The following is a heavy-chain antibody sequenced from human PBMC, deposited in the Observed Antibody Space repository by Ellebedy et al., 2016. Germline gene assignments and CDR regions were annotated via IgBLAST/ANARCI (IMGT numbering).Heavy chain of an antibody. V-gene: IGHV3-30*03. CDR2: ISYDGSNK. J-gene: IGHJ4*02. D-gene: IGHD2-2*01. CDR1: GFTFSSYG. Sequence: GESLKISCAASGFTFSSYGMHWVRQAPGKGLEWVAVISYDGSNKYYADSVKGRFTISRDNSKNTLYLQMNSLRAEDTAVYYCASHLGCSSTICSYFDYWGQGTLVTVSS. CDR3: ASHLGCSSTICSYFDY.